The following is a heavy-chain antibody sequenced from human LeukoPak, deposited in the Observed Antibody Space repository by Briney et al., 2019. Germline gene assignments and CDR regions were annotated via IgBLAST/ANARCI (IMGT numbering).Heavy chain of an antibody. Sequence: SVKVSCKASGGTFSSYAISWVRQAPGQGLEWMGGIIPIFGTANYAQKFQGRVTITTDESTSTAYMELSSLRSEDTAVYYCARVSYDFWSGYPPYYYYMDVWGKGTTVTVSS. V-gene: IGHV1-69*05. CDR3: ARVSYDFWSGYPPYYYYMDV. D-gene: IGHD3-3*01. CDR1: GGTFSSYA. CDR2: IIPIFGTA. J-gene: IGHJ6*03.